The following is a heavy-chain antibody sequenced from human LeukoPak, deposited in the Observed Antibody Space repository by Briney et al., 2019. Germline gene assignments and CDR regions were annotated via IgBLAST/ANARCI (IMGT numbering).Heavy chain of an antibody. CDR2: IYHSGST. J-gene: IGHJ4*02. CDR1: GYSISSGYY. D-gene: IGHD5-18*01. Sequence: SETLSLTCTVSGYSISSGYYWGWIRQPPGKGPEWVGSIYHSGSTYYNPSLKSRVTISVDTSKNQFSLKLSSVTAADTAVYYCARSDGYSYGLFDYWGQGTLVTVSS. V-gene: IGHV4-38-2*02. CDR3: ARSDGYSYGLFDY.